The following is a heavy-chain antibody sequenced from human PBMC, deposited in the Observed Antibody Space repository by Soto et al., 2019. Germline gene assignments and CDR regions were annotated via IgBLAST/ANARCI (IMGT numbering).Heavy chain of an antibody. CDR1: GFTVSSNY. CDR3: ARVGNWNDWYAFDI. CDR2: IYSGGST. J-gene: IGHJ3*02. V-gene: IGHV3-66*01. D-gene: IGHD1-1*01. Sequence: HPGGSLRLSCAASGFTVSSNYMSWVRQAPGKGLEWVSVIYSGGSTYYADSVKGRFTISRDNSKNTLYLQMNSLRAEDTAVYYCARVGNWNDWYAFDIWGQGTMVTVSS.